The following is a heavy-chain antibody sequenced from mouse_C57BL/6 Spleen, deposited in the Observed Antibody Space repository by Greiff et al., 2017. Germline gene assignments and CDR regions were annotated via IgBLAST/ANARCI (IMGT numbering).Heavy chain of an antibody. CDR3: ARGRLGRNDY. V-gene: IGHV1-53*01. J-gene: IGHJ2*01. CDR2: INPSNGGT. CDR1: GYTFTSYW. Sequence: VQLQQPGTELVKPGASGYTFTSYWMYWVKQRPGQGLEWIGNINPSNGGTNYNEKFKSKATLTVDKSSSTAYMQLSSLTSEDSAVYYCARGRLGRNDYWGQGTTLTVSS. D-gene: IGHD4-1*01.